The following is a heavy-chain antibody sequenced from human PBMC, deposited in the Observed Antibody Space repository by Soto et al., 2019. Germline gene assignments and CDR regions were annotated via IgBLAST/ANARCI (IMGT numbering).Heavy chain of an antibody. J-gene: IGHJ3*02. D-gene: IGHD3-10*01. Sequence: SETLCLTCTVSGGSISSSSYYWGWIRQPPGKGLEWIGSIYYSGSTYYNPSLKSRVTISVDTSKNQFSLKLSSVTAADTAVYYCARQMGGYYYGSGSYFSSAFDIWGQGTMVTVSS. V-gene: IGHV4-39*01. CDR2: IYYSGST. CDR3: ARQMGGYYYGSGSYFSSAFDI. CDR1: GGSISSSSYY.